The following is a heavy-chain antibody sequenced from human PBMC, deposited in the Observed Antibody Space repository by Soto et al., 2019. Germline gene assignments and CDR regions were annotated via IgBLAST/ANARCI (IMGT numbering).Heavy chain of an antibody. CDR3: AREFSGRLDAFDI. Sequence: GSLRLSCAASGFTFSSYGMHWVRQAPGKGLEWVAVIWYDGSNKYYADSVKGRFIISRDNSKNTLYLQMNSLRAEDTAVYYCAREFSGRLDAFDIWGQGTMVTVSS. J-gene: IGHJ3*02. V-gene: IGHV3-33*01. CDR1: GFTFSSYG. CDR2: IWYDGSNK. D-gene: IGHD2-15*01.